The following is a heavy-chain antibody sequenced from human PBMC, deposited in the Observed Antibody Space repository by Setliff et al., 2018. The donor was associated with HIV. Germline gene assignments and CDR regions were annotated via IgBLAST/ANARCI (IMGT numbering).Heavy chain of an antibody. CDR3: ARGRFHRLHRPYSGSGSLGIQYFDY. V-gene: IGHV4-61*05. D-gene: IGHD3-10*01. Sequence: KASETLSLTCTVSGGSINSTSYYWGWIRQPPGNGLEWIGYVYNSGSTKYNASLKSRVTISLDTSKSQFSLRLNSVTATDTALYYCARGRFHRLHRPYSGSGSLGIQYFDYWGQGTLVTVSS. CDR1: GGSINSTSYY. J-gene: IGHJ4*02. CDR2: VYNSGST.